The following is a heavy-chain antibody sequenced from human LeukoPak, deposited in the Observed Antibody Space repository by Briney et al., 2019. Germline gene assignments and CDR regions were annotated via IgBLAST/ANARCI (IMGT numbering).Heavy chain of an antibody. Sequence: GGSLRLSCAASGLPFSSYAMSWVRPAPGKGLEWVSAISGSGGSTYYADSVKGRFTISRDNSKNTLYLQMNSLRAEDTAVYYCARVDIVVVPAATPADYYYYGMDVWGQGTTVAVSS. D-gene: IGHD2-2*02. CDR1: GLPFSSYA. V-gene: IGHV3-23*01. CDR3: ARVDIVVVPAATPADYYYYGMDV. J-gene: IGHJ6*02. CDR2: ISGSGGST.